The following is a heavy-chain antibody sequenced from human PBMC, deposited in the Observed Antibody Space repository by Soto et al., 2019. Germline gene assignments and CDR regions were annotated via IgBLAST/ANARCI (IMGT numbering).Heavy chain of an antibody. Sequence: QLHLVQSGAVVKKPGASVTVSCSASGYPVTAYYMHWVRQAPGRGLEWMGGINPATGAAKDTQTFQGRVTMTSDKSTSTVFMELSGLAAEDTAVFYCARGGGVGVAGSAAFDMWGQGTLVTVSS. CDR2: INPATGAA. J-gene: IGHJ3*02. CDR3: ARGGGVGVAGSAAFDM. V-gene: IGHV1-2*02. CDR1: GYPVTAYY. D-gene: IGHD3-3*01.